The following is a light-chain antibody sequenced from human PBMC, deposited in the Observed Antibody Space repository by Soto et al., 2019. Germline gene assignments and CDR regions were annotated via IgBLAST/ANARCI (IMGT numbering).Light chain of an antibody. CDR1: SSDVGSYNL. CDR2: EGS. J-gene: IGLJ1*01. Sequence: QSALTQPASVSGSPGQSITISCTGTSSDVGSYNLVSWYQQHPGKAPKLMIYEGSKRPSGVSNRFSGSKSGNTASLTISGLQAEDEADYYCSSYAGSSTYVFRTGTKVTVL. V-gene: IGLV2-23*01. CDR3: SSYAGSSTYV.